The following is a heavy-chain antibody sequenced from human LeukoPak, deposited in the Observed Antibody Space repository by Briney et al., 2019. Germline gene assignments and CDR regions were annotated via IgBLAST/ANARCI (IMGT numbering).Heavy chain of an antibody. D-gene: IGHD3-10*01. CDR3: AREPLRGNYGSGSSDAFDI. V-gene: IGHV1-69*05. CDR2: IIPIFGTA. Sequence: APVKVSCKASGGTFSSYAISWVRQAPGQGLEWMGGIIPIFGTANYAQKFQGRVTITTDESTSTAYMELSSLRSEDTAVYYCAREPLRGNYGSGSSDAFDIWGQGTMVTVSS. J-gene: IGHJ3*02. CDR1: GGTFSSYA.